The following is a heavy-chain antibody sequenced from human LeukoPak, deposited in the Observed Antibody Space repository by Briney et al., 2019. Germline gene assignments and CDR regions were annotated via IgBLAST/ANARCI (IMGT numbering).Heavy chain of an antibody. CDR2: INPNSGGT. J-gene: IGHJ3*02. CDR3: ARGGLIVTTAFDI. CDR1: GYTFTGYY. V-gene: IGHV1-2*02. Sequence: ASVKVSCKASGYTFTGYYMHWVRQAPGQGLEWMGWINPNSGGTNYAQKFQGRVTITTDESTSTAYMELSSLRSEDTAVYYCARGGLIVTTAFDIWGQGTMVTVSS. D-gene: IGHD4-11*01.